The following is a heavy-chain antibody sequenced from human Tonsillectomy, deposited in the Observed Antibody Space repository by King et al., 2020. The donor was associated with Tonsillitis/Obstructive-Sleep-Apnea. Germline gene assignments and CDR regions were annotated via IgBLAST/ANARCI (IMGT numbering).Heavy chain of an antibody. Sequence: QLVQSGAEVKKPGESLKISCKGSGYSFTSYWIGWVRQMPGKGLEWMGIIYPGDSDTRYSPSFQGQVTISADTSISTAYLQWSSLKASDTATYYCAGLRGPGIAVAGLGGFDPWGQGTLVTVSS. V-gene: IGHV5-51*01. CDR2: IYPGDSDT. J-gene: IGHJ5*02. CDR3: AGLRGPGIAVAGLGGFDP. CDR1: GYSFTSYW. D-gene: IGHD6-19*01.